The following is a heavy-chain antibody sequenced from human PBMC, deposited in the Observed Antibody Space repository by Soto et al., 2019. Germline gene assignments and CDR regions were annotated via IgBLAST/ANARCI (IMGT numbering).Heavy chain of an antibody. CDR3: ARDTTFLNGVFFGSDY. V-gene: IGHV3-21*01. J-gene: IGHJ4*02. CDR2: ISSSSSYI. CDR1: GFTLSSYS. Sequence: GGSLRLSCAASGFTLSSYSMNWVRQAPGKGLEWVSSISSSSSYIYYADSVKGRFTISRDNAKNSLYLQMNSLRAEDTAVYYCARDTTFLNGVFFGSDYWGQGTLVTVSS. D-gene: IGHD2-8*01.